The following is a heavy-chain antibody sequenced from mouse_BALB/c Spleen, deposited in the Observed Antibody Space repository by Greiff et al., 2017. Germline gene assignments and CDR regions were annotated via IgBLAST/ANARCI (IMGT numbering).Heavy chain of an antibody. J-gene: IGHJ2*01. CDR1: GYSITSGYY. D-gene: IGHD2-1*01. CDR2: ISYDGSN. CDR3: ARDGKNYYGNYEGYFDY. V-gene: IGHV3-6*02. Sequence: EVKLQESGPGLVKPSQSLSLTCSVTGYSITSGYYWNWIRQFPGNKLEWMGYISYDGSNNYNPSLKNRISITRDTSKNQFFLKLNSVTTEDTATYYCARDGKNYYGNYEGYFDYWGQGTTLTVSS.